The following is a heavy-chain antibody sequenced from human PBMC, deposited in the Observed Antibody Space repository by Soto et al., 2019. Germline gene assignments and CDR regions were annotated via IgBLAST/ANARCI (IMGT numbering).Heavy chain of an antibody. CDR3: ARVRSRAAAAIHPFDY. CDR2: IWYDGSNK. Sequence: GWSLRLSCAASGFTFSSYGMHCVLQAPGKGLEWVAVIWYDGSNKYYADSVKGRFTISRDNSKNTMYLQMNSPRAEDTAVYYCARVRSRAAAAIHPFDYWGQGTLVTVSS. D-gene: IGHD6-13*01. V-gene: IGHV3-33*01. CDR1: GFTFSSYG. J-gene: IGHJ4*02.